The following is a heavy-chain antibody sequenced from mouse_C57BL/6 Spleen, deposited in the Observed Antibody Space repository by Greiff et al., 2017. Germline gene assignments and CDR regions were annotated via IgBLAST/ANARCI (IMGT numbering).Heavy chain of an antibody. CDR3: ARSPSDSSGYVYYAMDY. CDR2: IYPRDGST. D-gene: IGHD3-2*02. J-gene: IGHJ4*01. Sequence: VQLQQSGPELVKPGASVKLSCKASGYTFTSYDINWVKQRPGQGLEWIGWIYPRDGSTKYNEKFKGKATLTVDTSSSTAYMELHSLTSEDSAVYFCARSPSDSSGYVYYAMDYWGQGTSVTVSS. CDR1: GYTFTSYD. V-gene: IGHV1-85*01.